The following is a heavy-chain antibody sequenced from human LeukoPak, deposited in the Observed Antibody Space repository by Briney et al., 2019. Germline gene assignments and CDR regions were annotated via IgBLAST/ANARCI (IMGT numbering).Heavy chain of an antibody. D-gene: IGHD2-21*02. V-gene: IGHV1-2*02. J-gene: IGHJ6*03. CDR3: ARTVRGYYYMDV. CDR1: GYTFTGYY. CDR2: INPNSGST. Sequence: ASVKVSCKASGYTFTGYYMHWVRQAPGQGLEWMGWINPNSGSTNYAQKFQGRVTMTRDTSISTAYMELSRLRSDDTAVYYCARTVRGYYYMDVWGKGTTVTVSS.